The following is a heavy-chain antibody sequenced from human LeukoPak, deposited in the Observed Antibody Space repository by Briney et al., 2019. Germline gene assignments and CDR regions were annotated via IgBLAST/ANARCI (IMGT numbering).Heavy chain of an antibody. J-gene: IGHJ6*03. CDR3: ARESDYVWGTTYYMDV. V-gene: IGHV1-18*04. CDR1: GYTFTGYY. D-gene: IGHD3-16*01. Sequence: GASVKVSCKASGYTFTGYYMHWVRQAPGQGLEWMGWISAYNGNTNYAQKLQGRVTMTTDTSTSTAYMELRSLRSDDTAVYYCARESDYVWGTTYYMDVWGKGTTVTISS. CDR2: ISAYNGNT.